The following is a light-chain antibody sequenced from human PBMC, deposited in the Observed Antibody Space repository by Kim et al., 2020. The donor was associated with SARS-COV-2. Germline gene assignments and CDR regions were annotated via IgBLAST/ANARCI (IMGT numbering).Light chain of an antibody. V-gene: IGKV3-20*01. CDR2: GAS. CDR3: QQYGSSPYT. J-gene: IGKJ2*01. CDR1: QSVSSSY. Sequence: LSPGERDTLSCRASQSVSSSYLAWYQQKPGQAPRLPIYGASSRATGIPDRFSGSGSGTDFTLTISRLEPEDFAVYYCQQYGSSPYTFGQGTKLEI.